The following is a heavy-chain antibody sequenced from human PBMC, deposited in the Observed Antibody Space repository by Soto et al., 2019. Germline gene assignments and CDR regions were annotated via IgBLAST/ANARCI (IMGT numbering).Heavy chain of an antibody. CDR1: GYTFTTYG. V-gene: IGHV1-18*01. Sequence: GASVKVSCKASGYTFTTYGLCWVRQVPGQGLEWMGYISPASGVTTYAQSLQGRVTMTTDTSMGTVYMELRSLRSDDTAIYHCAREMWTRSGPQNFFDYWGQGALVTVSS. D-gene: IGHD6-25*01. CDR2: ISPASGVT. J-gene: IGHJ4*02. CDR3: AREMWTRSGPQNFFDY.